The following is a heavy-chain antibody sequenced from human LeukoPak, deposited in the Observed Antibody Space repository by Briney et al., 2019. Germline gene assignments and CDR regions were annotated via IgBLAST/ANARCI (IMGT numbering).Heavy chain of an antibody. CDR1: GYSFTSYW. CDR2: IYPGDSDI. V-gene: IGHV5-51*01. Sequence: GESLKISCKGSGYSFTSYWIGWVRQMPGKGLEWMGIIYPGDSDIRYSPSFQGQVTISADESISTAYLQWSSLKASDTAMYYCARAYYDYVWGSYRHLDYWGQGTLVTVSS. CDR3: ARAYYDYVWGSYRHLDY. D-gene: IGHD3-16*02. J-gene: IGHJ4*02.